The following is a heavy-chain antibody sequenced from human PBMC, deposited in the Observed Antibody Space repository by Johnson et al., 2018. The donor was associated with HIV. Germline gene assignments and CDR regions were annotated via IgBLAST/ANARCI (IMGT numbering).Heavy chain of an antibody. CDR3: ARGSSSWYGVFDAFDI. V-gene: IGHV3-49*03. Sequence: VQLVESGGGFVPPGESLRLSCPASLFTFGEYAMSWFRQAPGKGLEWVSFIRSKAYGGTTEYAASVKGRFIISRADSKSITFLQMDSLKTEDTAVYYCARGSSSWYGVFDAFDIWGQGTMVTVSS. CDR1: LFTFGEYA. D-gene: IGHD6-13*01. CDR2: IRSKAYGGTT. J-gene: IGHJ3*02.